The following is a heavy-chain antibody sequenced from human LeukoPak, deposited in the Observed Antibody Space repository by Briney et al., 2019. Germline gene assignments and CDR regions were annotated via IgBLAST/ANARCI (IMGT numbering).Heavy chain of an antibody. J-gene: IGHJ4*02. V-gene: IGHV3-30-3*01. CDR3: ARTLDSNGYDYGHYFDY. CDR1: GFIFSSYV. D-gene: IGHD3-22*01. CDR2: ISYDGSNK. Sequence: GGSLRLSCAASGFIFSSYVMHWVRQAPGKGLEWVAVISYDGSNKYYADSVKGRFTIPRDNSKKTLYLQMNSLRAEDTAVYYCARTLDSNGYDYGHYFDYWGQGTLVTVSS.